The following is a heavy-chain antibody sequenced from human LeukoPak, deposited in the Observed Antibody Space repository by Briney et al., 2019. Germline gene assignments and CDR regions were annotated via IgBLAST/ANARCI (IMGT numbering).Heavy chain of an antibody. Sequence: PGESLKISCKGSGYSFTSYWIGWVRQMPGKGLEWMGIIYPGDSDTRYSPSFQGQVTISADKSISTAYLQWSSLKASDTAMCYCGGGYCSSTSCPRDAFDIWGQGTMVTVSS. D-gene: IGHD2-2*01. CDR1: GYSFTSYW. CDR2: IYPGDSDT. V-gene: IGHV5-51*01. CDR3: GGGYCSSTSCPRDAFDI. J-gene: IGHJ3*02.